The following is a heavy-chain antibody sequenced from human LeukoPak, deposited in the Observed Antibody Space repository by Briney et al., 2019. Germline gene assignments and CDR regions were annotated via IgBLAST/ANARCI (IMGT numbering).Heavy chain of an antibody. Sequence: GGSLRLSCAASGFTFATYSMNWVRQAPGKGLEWVSVISSRSRTIYYADSVEGRFTISRDNAQNSLYLQMDSLRVEDTAVYYSATSAVGGPNDYWGQGTLVTVSS. CDR1: GFTFATYS. CDR3: ATSAVGGPNDY. CDR2: ISSRSRTI. D-gene: IGHD6-13*01. J-gene: IGHJ4*02. V-gene: IGHV3-21*01.